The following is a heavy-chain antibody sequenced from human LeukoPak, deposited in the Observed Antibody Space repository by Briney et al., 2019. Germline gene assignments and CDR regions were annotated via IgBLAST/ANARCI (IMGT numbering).Heavy chain of an antibody. CDR2: INPNSGGT. J-gene: IGHJ4*02. Sequence: ASVKVSCKACGYTFTGYYMHWVRQAPGQGLEWMGWINPNSGGTNYAQKFQGRVTMTRDTSISTAYMELSRLRSDDTAVYYCAVVSRDGYNFLPSFDYWGQGTLVTVSS. D-gene: IGHD5-24*01. CDR1: GYTFTGYY. CDR3: AVVSRDGYNFLPSFDY. V-gene: IGHV1-2*02.